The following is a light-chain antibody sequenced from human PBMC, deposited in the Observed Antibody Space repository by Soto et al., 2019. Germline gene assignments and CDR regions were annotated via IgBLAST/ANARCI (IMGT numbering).Light chain of an antibody. J-gene: IGLJ1*01. CDR3: SSYAGSHV. CDR2: DVS. CDR1: SSDVGSHNY. V-gene: IGLV2-11*01. Sequence: QSALTQPRSVSGSPGQSVTISCTGTSSDVGSHNYVSWYQHHPGKAPKLIIYDVSKWPSGVPDRFSGSKSGNTASLTISGLQAEDEADYYCSSYAGSHVFGTGTKVTVL.